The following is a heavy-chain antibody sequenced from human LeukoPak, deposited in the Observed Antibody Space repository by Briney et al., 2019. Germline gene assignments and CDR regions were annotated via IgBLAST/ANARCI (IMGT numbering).Heavy chain of an antibody. J-gene: IGHJ4*02. CDR3: SKDRMVNDY. Sequence: PGGSLTVSLAASGFTFHSHAMRWVRQAPGKGLEWVSFISDTGSKTYYADSVKGRFTISRDNSKNTLYVQINSLTVEDTAVYYCSKDRMVNDYWGQGTLVTVSS. CDR2: ISDTGSKT. CDR1: GFTFHSHA. D-gene: IGHD2-15*01. V-gene: IGHV3-23*01.